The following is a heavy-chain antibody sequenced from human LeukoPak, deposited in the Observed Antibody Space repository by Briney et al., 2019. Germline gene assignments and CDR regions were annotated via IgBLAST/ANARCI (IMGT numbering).Heavy chain of an antibody. D-gene: IGHD5-18*01. CDR2: ITSSSSYI. CDR1: GFTFRSYS. Sequence: GGSLRLSCAASGFTFRSYSMTWVRQAPGKGLEWVSSITSSSSYIYYADSLKGRFTISRDNVKNSLYLQMNSLRAEDAAVYYCARGGYSYGSDYWGQGTLVTVSS. V-gene: IGHV3-21*01. CDR3: ARGGYSYGSDY. J-gene: IGHJ4*02.